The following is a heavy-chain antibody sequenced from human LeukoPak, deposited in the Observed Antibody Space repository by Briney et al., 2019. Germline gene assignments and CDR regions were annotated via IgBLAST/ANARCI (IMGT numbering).Heavy chain of an antibody. J-gene: IGHJ4*02. D-gene: IGHD3-9*01. CDR3: ARAALLRYFDWLSYFDY. V-gene: IGHV4-30-4*07. Sequence: SETLSLTCAVSGGSISSGGYSWSWIRQPPGKGLEWIGYIYCSGSTYYNPSLKSRVTISVDTSKNQFSLKLSSVTAADTAVYYCARAALLRYFDWLSYFDYWGQGTLVTVSS. CDR2: IYCSGST. CDR1: GGSISSGGYS.